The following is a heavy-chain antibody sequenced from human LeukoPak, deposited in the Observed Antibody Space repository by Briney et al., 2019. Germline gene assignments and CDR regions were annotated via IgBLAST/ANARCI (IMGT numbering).Heavy chain of an antibody. Sequence: SETLSLTCTVSGGSISSYYWSWIRQPPGKGLEWIGYTYYSGSTNYNPSLKSRVTISVDTSKNQFSLKLSSVTAADTAVYYCARVNGGNSNYYYYMDVWGKGTTVTISS. CDR1: GGSISSYY. D-gene: IGHD4-23*01. V-gene: IGHV4-59*01. CDR2: TYYSGST. CDR3: ARVNGGNSNYYYYMDV. J-gene: IGHJ6*03.